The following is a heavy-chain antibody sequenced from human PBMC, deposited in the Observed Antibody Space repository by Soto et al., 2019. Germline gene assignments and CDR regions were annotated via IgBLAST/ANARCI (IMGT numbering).Heavy chain of an antibody. D-gene: IGHD2-8*01. Sequence: QGQLVQSGPEAKKPGASVKVSCKASGYTFSRYGISWVRQAPGQGLEWMGWISGYNGDTKYAQKVQGRVTMTIDTSTYTAYMELRSLTSDDTAIYYCAKNGQPPYCCYGMEVWGQGTTVTVSS. J-gene: IGHJ6*02. CDR1: GYTFSRYG. V-gene: IGHV1-18*01. CDR3: AKNGQPPYCCYGMEV. CDR2: ISGYNGDT.